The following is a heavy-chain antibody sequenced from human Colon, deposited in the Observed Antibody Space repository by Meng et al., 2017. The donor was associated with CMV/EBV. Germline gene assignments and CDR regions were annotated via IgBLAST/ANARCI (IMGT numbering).Heavy chain of an antibody. J-gene: IGHJ5*02. CDR1: GGSFSDDY. CDR2: IRNTGVT. Sequence: AGYGGSFSDDYLTRISQSQGQGLEWIGEIRNTGVTNYKPSMKSRVAISQDTSKSQFSLNLSSVTAADTALYFCARRIGGASWFDPWGQGTLVTVSS. V-gene: IGHV4-34*01. D-gene: IGHD1-26*01. CDR3: ARRIGGASWFDP.